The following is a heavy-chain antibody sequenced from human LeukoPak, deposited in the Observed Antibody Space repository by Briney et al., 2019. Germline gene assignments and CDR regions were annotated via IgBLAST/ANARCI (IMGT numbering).Heavy chain of an antibody. CDR2: IRYDGSNK. J-gene: IGHJ4*02. V-gene: IGHV3-30*02. CDR3: AWLATHGDY. CDR1: GFTFSTYG. D-gene: IGHD5-12*01. Sequence: PGGSLRLSCAASGFTFSTYGMHWVRQAPGKGLEWVAFIRYDGSNKYYADSVKGRFTIPRDNSKNTLYLQMNSLRPEDTAVYYCAWLATHGDYWGQGTLVTISS.